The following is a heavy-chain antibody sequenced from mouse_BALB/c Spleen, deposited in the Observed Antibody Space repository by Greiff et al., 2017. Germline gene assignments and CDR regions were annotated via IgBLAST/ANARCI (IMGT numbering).Heavy chain of an antibody. J-gene: IGHJ4*01. D-gene: IGHD1-1*01. CDR1: GFNIKDYY. CDR3: NALVVASPWAMDD. V-gene: IGHV14-4*02. CDR2: IDPENGDT. Sequence: VQLQQSGAELVRSGASVKLSCTASGFNIKDYYMHWVKQRPEQGLEWIGWIDPENGDTEYAPKFQGKATMTADTSSNTAYLQLSSLTSEDTAVYYCNALVVASPWAMDDWGQGTSVTVSS.